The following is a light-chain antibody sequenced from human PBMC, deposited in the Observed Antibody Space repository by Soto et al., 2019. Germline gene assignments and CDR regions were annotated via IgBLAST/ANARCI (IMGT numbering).Light chain of an antibody. CDR2: GAS. CDR3: QQTASATPWT. CDR1: QRIGTY. J-gene: IGKJ1*01. V-gene: IGKV1-39*01. Sequence: DIQMTQSPTSLSASVGDRVTISCRASQRIGTYLAWYQQKPGKAPRLLISGASSVQSGVPPRFSGSGSATDFILTISSLRLEDIATYYCQQTASATPWTFGQGTKVEIK.